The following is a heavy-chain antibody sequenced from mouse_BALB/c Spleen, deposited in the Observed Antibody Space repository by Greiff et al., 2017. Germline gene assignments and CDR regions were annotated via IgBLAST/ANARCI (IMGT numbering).Heavy chain of an antibody. CDR3: AREGYRYFAY. D-gene: IGHD2-14*01. V-gene: IGHV2-9*02. CDR1: GFSLTSYG. CDR2: IWAGGST. Sequence: VQLQESGPGLVAPSQSLSITCTVSGFSLTSYGVHWVRQPPGKGLEWLGVIWAGGSTNYNSALMSRLSISKDNSKSQVFLKMNSLQTDDTAMYYCAREGYRYFAYWGQGTLVTVSA. J-gene: IGHJ3*01.